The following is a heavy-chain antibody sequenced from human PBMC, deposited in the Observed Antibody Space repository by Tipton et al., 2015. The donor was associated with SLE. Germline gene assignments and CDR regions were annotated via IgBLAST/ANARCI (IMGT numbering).Heavy chain of an antibody. J-gene: IGHJ4*01. D-gene: IGHD3-3*01. Sequence: GSLRLSCAASGFTFSSYWMSWVRQAPGKGLEWVANIKQDGSEKYYVDSVKGRFTISSDGAKNTVYLQMNSLTAEDTAIYYCARSPWSGYIIDFWGQGSLVTVSS. CDR3: ARSPWSGYIIDF. CDR1: GFTFSSYW. V-gene: IGHV3-7*01. CDR2: IKQDGSEK.